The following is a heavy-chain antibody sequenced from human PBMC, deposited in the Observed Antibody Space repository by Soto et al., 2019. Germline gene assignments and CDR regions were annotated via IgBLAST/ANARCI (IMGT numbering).Heavy chain of an antibody. V-gene: IGHV1-46*01. CDR1: GYTFTSYY. Sequence: ASVKVSCKASGYTFTSYYMHWVRQAPGQGLEWMGIINPSGGSTSYAQKFQGRVTMTRDTSASTDYMELSSLRSEDTAVYYCARAVAVPADFDYWGQGTLVTVSS. CDR2: INPSGGST. D-gene: IGHD6-19*01. CDR3: ARAVAVPADFDY. J-gene: IGHJ4*02.